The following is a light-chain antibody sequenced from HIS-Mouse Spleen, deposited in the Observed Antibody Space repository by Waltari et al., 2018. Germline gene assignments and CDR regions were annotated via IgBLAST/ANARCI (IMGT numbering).Light chain of an antibody. CDR3: CSYAGSSTWV. Sequence: QSALTQPASVSGSPGQSITISCTGTSSDVGSYNLVSWYQPHPGKAPKLMTYEGSKRPSVVSNRFSGAKSGNTASLTISGLQAEDEADYYCCSYAGSSTWVFGGGTKLTVL. CDR2: EGS. V-gene: IGLV2-23*01. CDR1: SSDVGSYNL. J-gene: IGLJ3*02.